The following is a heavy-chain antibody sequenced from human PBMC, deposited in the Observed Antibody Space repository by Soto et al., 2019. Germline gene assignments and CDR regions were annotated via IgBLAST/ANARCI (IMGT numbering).Heavy chain of an antibody. V-gene: IGHV1-46*01. CDR2: INPSGGST. J-gene: IGHJ6*02. CDR3: ASNMVRGVIIQATYGMDV. CDR1: GYTFTSYY. D-gene: IGHD3-10*01. Sequence: QVQLVQSGAEVKKPGASVKVSCKASGYTFTSYYMHWVRQAPGQGLEWMGIINPSGGSTSYAQKCQGRVTMTRDTSTSTVYMELSSLRSEDTAVYYCASNMVRGVIIQATYGMDVWGQGTTVTVSS.